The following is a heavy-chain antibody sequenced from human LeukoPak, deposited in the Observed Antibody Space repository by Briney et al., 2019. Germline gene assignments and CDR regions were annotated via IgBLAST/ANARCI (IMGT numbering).Heavy chain of an antibody. Sequence: SETLSLTCAVYGGSFSGYYWSWIRQPPGKGLEWIGEINHSGSTNYNPSLKSRVTISVDTSKNQFSLKLSSVTAADTAVYYCARGRWVLHMSSPRRYFDSWGQGTLVTVSS. CDR2: INHSGST. V-gene: IGHV4-34*01. J-gene: IGHJ4*02. CDR1: GGSFSGYY. CDR3: ARGRWVLHMSSPRRYFDS. D-gene: IGHD5-24*01.